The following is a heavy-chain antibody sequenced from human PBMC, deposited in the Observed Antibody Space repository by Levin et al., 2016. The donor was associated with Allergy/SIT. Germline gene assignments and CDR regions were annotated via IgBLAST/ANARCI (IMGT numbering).Heavy chain of an antibody. CDR1: GYTFTSYG. Sequence: ASVKVSCKASGYTFTSYGISWVRQAPGQGLEWMGWISAYNGNTNYAQKLQGRVTMTTDTSTSTAYMELRSLRSDDTAVYYCARRQGGDYFNYYYGMDVWGQGTTVTVSS. D-gene: IGHD4-17*01. CDR3: ARRQGGDYFNYYYGMDV. J-gene: IGHJ6*02. CDR2: ISAYNGNT. V-gene: IGHV1-18*01.